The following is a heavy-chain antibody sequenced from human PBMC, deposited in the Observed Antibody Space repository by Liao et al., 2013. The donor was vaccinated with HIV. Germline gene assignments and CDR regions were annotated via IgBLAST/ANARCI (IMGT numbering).Heavy chain of an antibody. CDR1: GGSISSGSYY. D-gene: IGHD6-6*01. V-gene: IGHV4-61*02. J-gene: IGHJ6*04. CDR2: IYTSGST. Sequence: QVQLQESGPGLVKPSQTLSLTCTVSGGSISSGSYYWSWIRQPAGKGLEWIGRIYTSGSTNYNPSLKSRVTISVDTSKNQFSLKLSSVTAADTAVYYCARVTVSRIAARPRKFMDVWGKGTTGHRSPQ. CDR3: ARVTVSRIAARPRKFMDV.